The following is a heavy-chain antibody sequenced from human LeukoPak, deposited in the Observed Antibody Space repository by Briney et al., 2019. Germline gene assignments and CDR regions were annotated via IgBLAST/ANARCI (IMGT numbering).Heavy chain of an antibody. Sequence: GRSLRLSCAAAAFTVSSYAMSSVPPAPGERLEWVSAISCSGGSTYYADAVKGRFTISRDNSKNTLYLQMNRLRAEDTAVYYCAKEGNGYYYFDYWGQGTLVTVSS. CDR1: AFTVSSYA. J-gene: IGHJ4*02. D-gene: IGHD4-17*01. V-gene: IGHV3-23*01. CDR2: ISCSGGST. CDR3: AKEGNGYYYFDY.